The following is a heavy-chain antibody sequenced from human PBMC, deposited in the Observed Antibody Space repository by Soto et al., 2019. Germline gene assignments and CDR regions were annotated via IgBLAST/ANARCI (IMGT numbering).Heavy chain of an antibody. D-gene: IGHD6-25*01. CDR1: GYSFTSYG. V-gene: IGHV1-18*01. J-gene: IGHJ4*02. CDR3: ARAGIAAAAPTAGY. Sequence: ASVKVSCKASGYSFTSYGISWVRQAPGQGLEWMGWISAHNGNTKYAQKVQDRVTMTTDTSTSTAYMELRSLRSDDTALYYCARAGIAAAAPTAGYWGQGTLVTVSS. CDR2: ISAHNGNT.